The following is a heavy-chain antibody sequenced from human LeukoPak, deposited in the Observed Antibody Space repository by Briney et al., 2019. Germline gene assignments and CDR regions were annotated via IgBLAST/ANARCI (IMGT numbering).Heavy chain of an antibody. V-gene: IGHV1-2*06. D-gene: IGHD3-10*01. J-gene: IGHJ4*02. CDR2: INPNSGGT. CDR3: ARVGTSWVREEDY. CDR1: GYTFTGYY. Sequence: ASVKVSCKASGYTFTGYYMHWVRQAPGHGLEWMGRINPNSGGTNYAQKFQGRVTMTRDTSISTAYMELSRLRSDDTAVYYCARVGTSWVREEDYWGQGTLVTASS.